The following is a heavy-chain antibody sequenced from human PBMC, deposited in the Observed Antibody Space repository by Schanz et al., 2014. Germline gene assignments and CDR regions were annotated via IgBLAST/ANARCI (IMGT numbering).Heavy chain of an antibody. D-gene: IGHD4-17*01. CDR2: IIPSLGLA. V-gene: IGHV1-69*09. CDR3: ARGYGDSPTDF. Sequence: VQLVQSGAEVKRPGASVRVSCKASGGTFSSDTFSWVRQAPGQGLEWMGRIIPSLGLAKYEQKYQDKVTITADTSTTTAYMELSSLRSEDTAVYYCARGYGDSPTDFWGQGTLVTVSS. CDR1: GGTFSSDT. J-gene: IGHJ4*02.